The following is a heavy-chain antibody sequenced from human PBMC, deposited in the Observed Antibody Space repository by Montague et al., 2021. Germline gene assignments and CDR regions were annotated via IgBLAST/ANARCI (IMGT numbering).Heavy chain of an antibody. V-gene: IGHV4-59*08. CDR3: ARRLGIRAPFDY. J-gene: IGHJ4*02. CDR2: IYDSGTT. CDR1: GGPISEFY. D-gene: IGHD7-27*01. Sequence: SETLSLTCTVTGGPISEFYWSWIRQSPDKGPEWIGYIYDSGTTNYNPSLKSRVTISADTSMNQFSLNLRSVTAADTAVYFCARRLGIRAPFDYWGQGTLVTVSS.